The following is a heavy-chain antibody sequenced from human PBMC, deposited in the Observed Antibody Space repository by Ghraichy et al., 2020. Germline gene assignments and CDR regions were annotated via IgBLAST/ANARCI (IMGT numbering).Heavy chain of an antibody. Sequence: ASVKVSCKASGYTFTGYYMHWVRQAPGQGLEWMGRINPDSGGTNYAQKFQGRVTMTRDTSISTAYMELSRLRSDDTAVYYCARARYSGSGSYYNVLWYWGQGTLVTVSS. CDR1: GYTFTGYY. CDR3: ARARYSGSGSYYNVLWY. V-gene: IGHV1-2*06. D-gene: IGHD3-10*01. J-gene: IGHJ4*02. CDR2: INPDSGGT.